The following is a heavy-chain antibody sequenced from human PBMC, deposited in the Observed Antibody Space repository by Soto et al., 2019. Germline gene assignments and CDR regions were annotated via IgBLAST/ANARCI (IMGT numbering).Heavy chain of an antibody. CDR3: ARVQYYYDSSGP. CDR2: ISAYNGNT. J-gene: IGHJ5*02. V-gene: IGHV1-18*01. D-gene: IGHD3-22*01. CDR1: GYTFTSYG. Sequence: ASVKVSCKASGYTFTSYGLSWVRQAPGQGLEWMGWISAYNGNTNYAQKLQGRVTMTTDTSTSTAYMELRSLRSDDTAVSYCARVQYYYDSSGPWGQGTLVTVSS.